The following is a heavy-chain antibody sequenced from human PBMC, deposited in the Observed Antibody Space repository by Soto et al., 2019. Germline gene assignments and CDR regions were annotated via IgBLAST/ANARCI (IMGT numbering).Heavy chain of an antibody. J-gene: IGHJ4*02. Sequence: SVKVSCKASGGTFSGYAISWVRQAPGQGLEWMGGIIPIFGTANYAQKFQGRVTITADKSTSTAYVELSSLRSEDTAVYYCGVFKMATIEYWGQGTLDTVPS. CDR3: GVFKMATIEY. CDR1: GGTFSGYA. CDR2: IIPIFGTA. D-gene: IGHD5-12*01. V-gene: IGHV1-69*06.